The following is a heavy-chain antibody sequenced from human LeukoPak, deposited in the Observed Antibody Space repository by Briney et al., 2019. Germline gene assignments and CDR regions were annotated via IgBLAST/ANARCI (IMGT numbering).Heavy chain of an antibody. CDR2: IYSRDVT. D-gene: IGHD6-19*01. V-gene: IGHV3-53*01. CDR3: ARVLAAIALRDYHYADV. Sequence: PGGSLRLSCAASGFSVSSNSMSWVRQAPGKGLECVSIIYSRDVTSYADSVKDRFTISRDSDKNTLLLQMDSLRSDDTAVYYCARVLAAIALRDYHYADVWGKGTTVTVSS. J-gene: IGHJ6*03. CDR1: GFSVSSNS.